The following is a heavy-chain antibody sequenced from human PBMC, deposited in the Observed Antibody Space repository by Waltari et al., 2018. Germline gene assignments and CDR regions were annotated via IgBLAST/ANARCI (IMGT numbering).Heavy chain of an antibody. Sequence: QVQLQESGPGLVKPSETLSLTCTVSGGAMRSYYWSWIRQPPGKGMDWIGYIYYSGSTNYTPSLKSRVTISVDTSKNQFSLKLSSVTAADTAVYYCARHGDDFWSGYDYWGQGTLVTVSS. CDR2: IYYSGST. V-gene: IGHV4-59*08. D-gene: IGHD3-3*01. CDR1: GGAMRSYY. CDR3: ARHGDDFWSGYDY. J-gene: IGHJ4*02.